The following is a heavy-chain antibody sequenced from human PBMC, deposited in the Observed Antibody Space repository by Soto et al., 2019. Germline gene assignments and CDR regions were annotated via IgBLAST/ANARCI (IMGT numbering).Heavy chain of an antibody. J-gene: IGHJ4*02. D-gene: IGHD3-22*01. CDR2: IKSKTDGGTT. CDR1: EFTFSNAW. V-gene: IGHV3-15*07. Sequence: GGSMRLSCAASEFTFSNAWRNCVRQAPGKGLEWVGRIKSKTDGGTTDYAAPVKGRFTISRDDSKNTLYLQMNSLKTEDTAVYYCTTGNLERYYDSSGYPPDYWGQGTLVTVSS. CDR3: TTGNLERYYDSSGYPPDY.